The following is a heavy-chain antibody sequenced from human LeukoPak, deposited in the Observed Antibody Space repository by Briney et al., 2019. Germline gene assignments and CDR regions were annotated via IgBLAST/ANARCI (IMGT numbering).Heavy chain of an antibody. J-gene: IGHJ4*02. V-gene: IGHV7-4-1*02. CDR3: ARDLGRDLTILDY. CDR1: GYTFTSYA. D-gene: IGHD7-27*01. CDR2: INTYTGNP. Sequence: GGSLRLSCAASGYTFTSYAMNWVRQAPGQGLEWMGWINTYTGNPTYAQGFTGRFVFSLDTSVSTAYLQISSLKAEDTAVYYCARDLGRDLTILDYWGQGTLVTVSS.